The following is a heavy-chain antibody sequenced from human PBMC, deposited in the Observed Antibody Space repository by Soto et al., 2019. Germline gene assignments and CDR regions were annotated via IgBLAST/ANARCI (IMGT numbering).Heavy chain of an antibody. J-gene: IGHJ6*02. CDR1: GGTFSSYA. CDR2: IIPIFGTA. V-gene: IGHV1-69*13. Sequence: SVKVSCKTSGGTFSSYAISWVRQAPGQGLEWMGGIIPIFGTANYAQKFQGRVTITADESTSTAYMELSSLRSEDTAVYYCARALSGYDYYYYGMDVWGQGTTVTVSS. CDR3: ARALSGYDYYYYGMDV. D-gene: IGHD5-12*01.